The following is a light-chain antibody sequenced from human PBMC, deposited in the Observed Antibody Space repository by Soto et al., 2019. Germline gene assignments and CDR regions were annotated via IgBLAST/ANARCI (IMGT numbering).Light chain of an antibody. J-gene: IGKJ2*04. Sequence: DIQMTQSPSSLSASVGDRVTITCRASQSISPYLNWYQHKPGKASKLLIFASSTLHSGVPSRFSGSGSGTDFTLTISALQPEDFATYYCQQTYTTPCSFGQGTKLETK. V-gene: IGKV1-39*01. CDR3: QQTYTTPCS. CDR1: QSISPY. CDR2: ASS.